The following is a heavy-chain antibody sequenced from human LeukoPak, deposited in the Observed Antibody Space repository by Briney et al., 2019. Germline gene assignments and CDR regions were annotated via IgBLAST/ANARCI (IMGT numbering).Heavy chain of an antibody. D-gene: IGHD2-15*01. CDR1: GYTFTSYY. CDR2: INPSGGST. Sequence: ASVKVSCKASGYTFTSYYMHWVRQAPGQGLEWMGIINPSGGSTSYAQKFQGRVTMTRDTSTSTVYMGLSSLRSEDTAVYYCAREGVVVVAATPYFDYWGQGTLVTVSS. CDR3: AREGVVVVAATPYFDY. V-gene: IGHV1-46*01. J-gene: IGHJ4*02.